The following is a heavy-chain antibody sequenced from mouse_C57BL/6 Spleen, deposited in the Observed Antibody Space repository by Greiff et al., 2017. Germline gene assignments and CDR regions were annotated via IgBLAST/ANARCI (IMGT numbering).Heavy chain of an antibody. CDR3: ATIYYDYDGFAY. CDR2: INPSNGGT. Sequence: QVQLQQSGTELVKPGASVKLSCKASGYTFTSYWMHWVKQRPGQGLEWIGNINPSNGGTNYTEKFKSKATLTVDTSSSTAYMQLSSLTSEDSAVYDFATIYYDYDGFAYWGQGTLVTVSA. V-gene: IGHV1-53*01. D-gene: IGHD2-4*01. J-gene: IGHJ3*01. CDR1: GYTFTSYW.